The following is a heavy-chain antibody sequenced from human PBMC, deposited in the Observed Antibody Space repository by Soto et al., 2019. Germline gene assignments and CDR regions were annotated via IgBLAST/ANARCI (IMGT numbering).Heavy chain of an antibody. CDR2: IWYDGSHK. Sequence: QVHVVESGGAVVQPGTSLRLSCTASGFTFSSYRMHWVRQAPGKGLEWVAIIWYDGSHKFYVDSVKGRFAVSRDNSKNTVYLQMNSLTGEDTAVYYCARPRYSGDDPDALEIWGRGTLVTISS. CDR1: GFTFSSYR. D-gene: IGHD5-12*01. CDR3: ARPRYSGDDPDALEI. J-gene: IGHJ3*02. V-gene: IGHV3-33*01.